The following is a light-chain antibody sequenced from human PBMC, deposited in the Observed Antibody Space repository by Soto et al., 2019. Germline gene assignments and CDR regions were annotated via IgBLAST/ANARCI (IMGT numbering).Light chain of an antibody. CDR2: GTS. Sequence: EIGMTQSPATLSVSPGERATLSCRASQSVNINLAWYQQKPGQAPRLLIYGTSTRATGVPARFSGSGSGTEFTLTISNLRSEDFAVYYCQQYNDWPPLTFGGGTKVDIK. V-gene: IGKV3-15*01. J-gene: IGKJ4*01. CDR1: QSVNIN. CDR3: QQYNDWPPLT.